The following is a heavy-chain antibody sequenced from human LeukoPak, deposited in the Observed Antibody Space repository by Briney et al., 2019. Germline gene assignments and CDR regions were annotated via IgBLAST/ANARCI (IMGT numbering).Heavy chain of an antibody. CDR2: IKQDGSEK. CDR3: ARDGGYCSGGSCYHTH. Sequence: GGSLRLSCAASGFTFSSYWMSWVRQAPGKGLEWVANIKQDGSEKYFVDSVRGRFTISSDNAENSLYLQMNSLSAEDTAVYYCARDGGYCSGGSCYHTHWGQGNLVTVSS. J-gene: IGHJ1*01. V-gene: IGHV3-7*03. CDR1: GFTFSSYW. D-gene: IGHD2-15*01.